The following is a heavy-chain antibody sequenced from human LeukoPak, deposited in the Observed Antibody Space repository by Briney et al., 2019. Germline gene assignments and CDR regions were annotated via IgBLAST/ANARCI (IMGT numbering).Heavy chain of an antibody. J-gene: IGHJ4*02. CDR1: GFTFSTYG. CDR2: ISGSGGST. Sequence: GGSLRLSCAGSGFTFSTYGMSWVRQAPGKGLEWVSTISGSGGSTFYADSVRGRFTISRDNSKNTLYLQMNSLRAEDTAVYYCARDDTIFGVVIPSHFDYWGQGTLVAVSS. V-gene: IGHV3-23*01. D-gene: IGHD3-3*01. CDR3: ARDDTIFGVVIPSHFDY.